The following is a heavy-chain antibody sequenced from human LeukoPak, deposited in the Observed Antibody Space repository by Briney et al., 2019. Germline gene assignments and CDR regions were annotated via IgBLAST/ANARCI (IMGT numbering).Heavy chain of an antibody. J-gene: IGHJ3*02. D-gene: IGHD2-15*01. CDR1: GFTFSSYA. CDR2: ISSSGGST. CDR3: ALTRGGGYCSGGSCGDDAFDI. Sequence: GGSLRLSCAASGFTFSSYAMSWVRQAPGKGLEWVSAISSSGGSTYYADSVKGRFTISRDNSKNTLYLQMNSLRAEDTAVYYCALTRGGGYCSGGSCGDDAFDIWGQGTMVTVSS. V-gene: IGHV3-23*01.